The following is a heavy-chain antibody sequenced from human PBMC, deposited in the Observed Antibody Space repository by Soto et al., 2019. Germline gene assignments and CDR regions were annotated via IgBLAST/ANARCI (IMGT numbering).Heavy chain of an antibody. CDR3: AIMEGIAASYGMDV. D-gene: IGHD6-13*01. J-gene: IGHJ6*02. CDR2: ISYDGSNK. Sequence: GGSLRLSCAASGFTFSSYGMHWVRQAPGKGLEWVAVISYDGSNKYYADSVKGRFTISRDNSKNTLYLQMNSLRAEDTAVYYCAIMEGIAASYGMDVWGQGTTVTVSS. V-gene: IGHV3-30*03. CDR1: GFTFSSYG.